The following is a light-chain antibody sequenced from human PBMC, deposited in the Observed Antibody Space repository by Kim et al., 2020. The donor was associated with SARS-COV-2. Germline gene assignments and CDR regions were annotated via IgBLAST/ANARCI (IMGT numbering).Light chain of an antibody. Sequence: VLTQSPSASASLGASVKLTCTLSSGHNAYAIAWYQKQPEKGPRFLMRVNSNGSHNKGDGIPDRFSGSSSGPERHLIISSLQSEDEADYYCQTWDTDILVFGGGTQLTVL. J-gene: IGLJ3*02. V-gene: IGLV4-69*01. CDR2: VNSNGSH. CDR1: SGHNAYA. CDR3: QTWDTDILV.